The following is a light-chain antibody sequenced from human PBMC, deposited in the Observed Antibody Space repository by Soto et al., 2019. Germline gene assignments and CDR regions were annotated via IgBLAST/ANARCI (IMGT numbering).Light chain of an antibody. CDR1: QSVSSS. CDR3: QQYNNWWT. Sequence: EIMMTQSPATLSLSPGERATLSCRASQSVSSSLAWYQQKPGQAPRLLIYGASTRATGIPARFSGSGSGTEFTLTINSLQSEDFAVYYCQQYNNWWTFGQGTKVEIK. J-gene: IGKJ1*01. V-gene: IGKV3-15*01. CDR2: GAS.